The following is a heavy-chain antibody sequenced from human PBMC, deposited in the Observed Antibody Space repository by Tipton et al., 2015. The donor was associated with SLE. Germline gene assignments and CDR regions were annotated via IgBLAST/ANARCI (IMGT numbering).Heavy chain of an antibody. D-gene: IGHD5-12*01. J-gene: IGHJ4*02. Sequence: SLRLSCATSGFSFDDYAMHWVRQTPGKGPEWVSGISWNSGSKAYADSVKGRFTISRDNAKTSLYLQMNSLRAEDTALYYCAKDILKWLSPGVDCWGQGTLVTVSS. CDR2: ISWNSGSK. V-gene: IGHV3-9*01. CDR3: AKDILKWLSPGVDC. CDR1: GFSFDDYA.